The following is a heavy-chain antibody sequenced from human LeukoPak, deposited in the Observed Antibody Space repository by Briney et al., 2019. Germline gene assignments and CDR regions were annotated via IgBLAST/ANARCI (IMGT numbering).Heavy chain of an antibody. CDR1: GYTFTSYG. CDR3: ARDLGVVVAADSFDY. Sequence: ASVKVSCKASGYTFTSYGISWVRQAPGQVLEWMGWISAYNGNTNYAQKLQGRVTMTTDTSTSTAYMELRSLRSDDTAVYYCARDLGVVVAADSFDYWGQGTLVTVSS. D-gene: IGHD2-15*01. V-gene: IGHV1-18*04. CDR2: ISAYNGNT. J-gene: IGHJ4*02.